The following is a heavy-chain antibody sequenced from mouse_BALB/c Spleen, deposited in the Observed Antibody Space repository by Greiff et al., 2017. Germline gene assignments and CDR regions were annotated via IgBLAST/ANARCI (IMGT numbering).Heavy chain of an antibody. CDR1: GFTFSSYA. D-gene: IGHD2-4*01. Sequence: EVQGVESGGGLVKPGGSLKLSCAASGFTFSSYAMSWVRQSPEKRLEWVAEISSGGSYTYYPDTVTGRFTISRDNAKNTLYLEMSSLRSEDTAMYYCAREIYYDYEPFAYWGQGTLVTVSA. CDR2: ISSGGSYT. V-gene: IGHV5-9-4*01. CDR3: AREIYYDYEPFAY. J-gene: IGHJ3*01.